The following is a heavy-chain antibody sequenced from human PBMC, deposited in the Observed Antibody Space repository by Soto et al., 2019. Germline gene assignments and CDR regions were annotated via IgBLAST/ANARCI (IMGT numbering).Heavy chain of an antibody. Sequence: ASVKVSCKASGYTFTSYYMHWVRQAPGQGLEWMGIINPSGGSTSYAQKFQGRVTMTRDTSISTAYMELSRLRSDDTAVYYCAREGQVDAFDIWGQGTMVTV. CDR1: GYTFTSYY. V-gene: IGHV1-46*01. CDR3: AREGQVDAFDI. CDR2: INPSGGST. J-gene: IGHJ3*02.